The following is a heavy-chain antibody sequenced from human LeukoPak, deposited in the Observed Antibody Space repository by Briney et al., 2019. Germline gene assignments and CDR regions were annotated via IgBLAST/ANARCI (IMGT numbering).Heavy chain of an antibody. Sequence: GESLKISCKGSGYSFTTYWIGWVRQMPGKGLEYMGIINPGDSDTRYSPSFQGQVTISVDKSISTAYLQWSSLKASDTAMYYCASPRVGATAFDIWGQGTLVAVSS. V-gene: IGHV5-51*01. CDR3: ASPRVGATAFDI. J-gene: IGHJ3*02. CDR2: INPGDSDT. CDR1: GYSFTTYW. D-gene: IGHD1-26*01.